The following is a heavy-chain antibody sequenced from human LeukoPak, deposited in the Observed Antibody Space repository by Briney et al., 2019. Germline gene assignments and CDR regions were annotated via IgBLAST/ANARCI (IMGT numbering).Heavy chain of an antibody. Sequence: AGGSLRLSCEASGFTFDENGMSWVREAPGKGLEWVSGLNRNGGSTTYADSVKGRFTISSDNAKKYLYLEMNSLRAEDTALYYCARDKFYYGFDYWGQGTLVTVS. D-gene: IGHD4-17*01. V-gene: IGHV3-20*04. CDR2: LNRNGGST. CDR1: GFTFDENG. J-gene: IGHJ4*02. CDR3: ARDKFYYGFDY.